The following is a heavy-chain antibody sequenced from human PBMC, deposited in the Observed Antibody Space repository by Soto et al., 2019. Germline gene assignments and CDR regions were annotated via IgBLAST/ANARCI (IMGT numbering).Heavy chain of an antibody. J-gene: IGHJ4*02. V-gene: IGHV4-61*01. Sequence: LPETLSLTCTVSGGSVSSDTHYWSWIRQPPGKRLEWIGFIYYNGTTSYKPSLQSRISISLDTSKCQFYLALTSVTAADTAVYYCARYRFSGSWSKFDYWGQGTLVTVSS. CDR1: GGSVSSDTHY. CDR2: IYYNGTT. D-gene: IGHD6-13*01. CDR3: ARYRFSGSWSKFDY.